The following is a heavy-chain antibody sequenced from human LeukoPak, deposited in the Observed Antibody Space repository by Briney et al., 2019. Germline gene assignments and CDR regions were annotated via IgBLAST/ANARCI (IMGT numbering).Heavy chain of an antibody. D-gene: IGHD2-15*01. V-gene: IGHV3-23*01. CDR2: ISGSGGST. J-gene: IGHJ4*02. CDR3: ATRSPARYCSDGACYSSADY. Sequence: HPGGSLRLSCAASGFTFSSYAMSWVRQAPGKGLEWVSAISGSGGSTYYADSVKGRFTISRDNSKNTLYLQMSSLNTEDTAVYYCATRSPARYCSDGACYSSADYWGQGTLVTVSS. CDR1: GFTFSSYA.